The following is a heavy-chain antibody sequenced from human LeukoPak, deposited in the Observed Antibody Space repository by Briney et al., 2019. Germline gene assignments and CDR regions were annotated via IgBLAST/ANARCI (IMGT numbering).Heavy chain of an antibody. CDR2: ISGSGGST. D-gene: IGHD2-2*01. Sequence: GGSLRLSCAASGFTFSSYAMSWVRQAPGKGLEWVSAISGSGGSTYYADSVKGRFTISRDNSKNTLYLKMNSLRAEDTAVYYCARPKRGYCSSTSCSYYFDYWGQGTPVTVSS. CDR3: ARPKRGYCSSTSCSYYFDY. J-gene: IGHJ4*02. CDR1: GFTFSSYA. V-gene: IGHV3-23*01.